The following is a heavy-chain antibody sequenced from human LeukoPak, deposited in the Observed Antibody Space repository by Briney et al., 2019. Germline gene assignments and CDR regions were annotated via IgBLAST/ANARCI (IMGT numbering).Heavy chain of an antibody. CDR2: IIPIFGTA. V-gene: IGHV1-69*05. J-gene: IGHJ3*02. CDR3: ARDAPDFWSGFDAFDI. CDR1: GGTFSSYA. Sequence: SVKVSCKASGGTFSSYAISWVRQAPGQGLEWMGRIIPIFGTANYAQKFQGRVTITTDESTSTAYMELSSLRSEDTAVYYCARDAPDFWSGFDAFDIRGQGTMVTVSS. D-gene: IGHD3-3*01.